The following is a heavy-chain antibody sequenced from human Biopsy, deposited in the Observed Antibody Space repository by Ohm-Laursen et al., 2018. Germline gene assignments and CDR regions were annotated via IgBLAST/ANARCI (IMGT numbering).Heavy chain of an antibody. Sequence: SLRLSCTASGFTFTSYAMHWVRQAPGKGLEWVAGISYDGSGEYYADSLQGRFIISRDNPKNTVDLQMNSLRAEDTAVYFCARDGKRWDYSTYFSWHFDLWGRGTLVTVSS. CDR2: ISYDGSGE. V-gene: IGHV3-30*03. D-gene: IGHD4-11*01. CDR1: GFTFTSYA. J-gene: IGHJ2*01. CDR3: ARDGKRWDYSTYFSWHFDL.